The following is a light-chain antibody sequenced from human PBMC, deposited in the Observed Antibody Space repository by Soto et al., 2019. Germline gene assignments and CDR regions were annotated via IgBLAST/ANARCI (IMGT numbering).Light chain of an antibody. CDR3: QQFNNYPPLT. CDR2: DAS. V-gene: IGKV1D-13*01. CDR1: QGISSA. Sequence: AIQLTQSPSSLSASVGDRVTITCRASQGISSAIAWYQQKSGKAPKLLIYDASSLESGVPLRFSGGGSGTDFTLTISSLQPEDFATYYCQQFNNYPPLTFGGGTKVEIK. J-gene: IGKJ4*01.